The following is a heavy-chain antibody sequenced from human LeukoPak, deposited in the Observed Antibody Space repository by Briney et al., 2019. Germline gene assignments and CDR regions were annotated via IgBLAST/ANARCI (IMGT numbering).Heavy chain of an antibody. CDR1: GFTFSDYY. D-gene: IGHD2-15*01. Sequence: GGSLRLSCAASGFTFSDYYMSWIRQAPGKGLEWVSYISSSGSTIYYADSVKGRFTISRDNAKNSLYLQMNSLRAEDTAVYYCARGHSMRGVYCSDGSCYTGVDYWGQGTLVTVSS. V-gene: IGHV3-11*01. CDR3: ARGHSMRGVYCSDGSCYTGVDY. J-gene: IGHJ4*02. CDR2: ISSSGSTI.